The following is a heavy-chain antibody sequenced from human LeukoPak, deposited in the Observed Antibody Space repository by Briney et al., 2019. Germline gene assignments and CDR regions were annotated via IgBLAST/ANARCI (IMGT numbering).Heavy chain of an antibody. CDR2: IIPIFGTA. CDR3: ASPLWGSGSYYD. Sequence: ASVKVSCKASGYTFSSYAISWVRQAPGQGLEWMGGIIPIFGTANYAQKFQGRVTITADESTSTAYMELSSLRSEDTAVYYCASPLWGSGSYYDWGQGTLVTVSS. J-gene: IGHJ4*02. D-gene: IGHD1-26*01. CDR1: GYTFSSYA. V-gene: IGHV1-69*13.